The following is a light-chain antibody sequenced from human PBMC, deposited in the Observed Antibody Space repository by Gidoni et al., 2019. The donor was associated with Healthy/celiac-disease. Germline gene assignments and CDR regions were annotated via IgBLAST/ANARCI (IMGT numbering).Light chain of an antibody. Sequence: QSALTQPASVSGSPGQAITISCTGTSSDGCGYNYVSWYQQHPGKAPKLMIYDVSNRPSGVSNRFSGSKSGNTASLTISGLQAEDEADYYCSSYTSSSTPYVFGTGTKVTVL. V-gene: IGLV2-14*01. J-gene: IGLJ1*01. CDR3: SSYTSSSTPYV. CDR1: SSDGCGYNY. CDR2: DVS.